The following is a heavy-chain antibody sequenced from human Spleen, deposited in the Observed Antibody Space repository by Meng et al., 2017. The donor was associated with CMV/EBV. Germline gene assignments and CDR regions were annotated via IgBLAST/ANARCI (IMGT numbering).Heavy chain of an antibody. Sequence: LSLTCAASGFTFRKFGIGWVRQAPGKGLDWVTPKWFDGNRKHYADSVKGRFNIGRDKSKSTLCLQVKSLRAEDTVVYYCARVGADCSSTSCHYGMDVWGQGTTVTVSS. D-gene: IGHD2-2*01. V-gene: IGHV3-33*01. J-gene: IGHJ6*02. CDR2: KWFDGNRK. CDR3: ARVGADCSSTSCHYGMDV. CDR1: GFTFRKFG.